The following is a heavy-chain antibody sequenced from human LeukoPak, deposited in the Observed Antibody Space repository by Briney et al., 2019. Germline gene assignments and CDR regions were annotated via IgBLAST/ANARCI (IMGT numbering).Heavy chain of an antibody. V-gene: IGHV1-2*02. D-gene: IGHD3-3*01. CDR2: INPKSGGT. Sequence: ASVKVSCKASGYSFTGHYMHWVRQAPGQGLEWMGWINPKSGGTNYAQKFQGRVTMTRDTSISTAYMDMSSLRSDDTAVYYCARDLGLHYDFWSGYWFDSWGQGTLVTVSS. CDR3: ARDLGLHYDFWSGYWFDS. J-gene: IGHJ5*01. CDR1: GYSFTGHY.